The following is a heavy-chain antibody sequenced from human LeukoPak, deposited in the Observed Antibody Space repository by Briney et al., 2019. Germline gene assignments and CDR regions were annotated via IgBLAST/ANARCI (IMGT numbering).Heavy chain of an antibody. CDR3: ARDRIAARPGYYGMDV. J-gene: IGHJ6*02. CDR2: ISSSSSTI. CDR1: GFTFSSYS. Sequence: SGGSLRLSCAASGFTFSSYSMNWVRQAPGKGLEWVSYISSSSSTIYYADSVKGRFTTSRDNAKNSLYLQMNSLRDEDTAVYYCARDRIAARPGYYGMDVWGQGTTVTVSS. V-gene: IGHV3-48*02. D-gene: IGHD6-6*01.